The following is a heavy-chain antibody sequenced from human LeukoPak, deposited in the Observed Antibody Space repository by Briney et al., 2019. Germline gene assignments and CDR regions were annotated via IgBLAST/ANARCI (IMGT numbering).Heavy chain of an antibody. Sequence: ASVKVSCKASGYTFTGYYMHWVRQAPGQGLEWMGWINPNSGGTNDAQKFQGRVTMTRDTSISTAYMELSRLRADDTAVYYCARPYSSSWYYFDYWGQGPLVPVSS. D-gene: IGHD6-13*01. CDR1: GYTFTGYY. CDR3: ARPYSSSWYYFDY. V-gene: IGHV1-2*02. CDR2: INPNSGGT. J-gene: IGHJ4*02.